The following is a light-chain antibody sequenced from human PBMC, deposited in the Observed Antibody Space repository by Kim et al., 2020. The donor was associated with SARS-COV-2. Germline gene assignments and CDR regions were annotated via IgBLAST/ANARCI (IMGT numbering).Light chain of an antibody. Sequence: EIVLTQSPATLSVSPGEGATLTCTASQSVSNNVAWYQHKPGQAPRLLIYTVSIRAAGIPARFSGGGSGTQFTLTISSLQSEDFAVYYCQQCNLFPWTFGQGTKLEI. V-gene: IGKV3-15*01. CDR1: QSVSNN. J-gene: IGKJ2*02. CDR2: TVS. CDR3: QQCNLFPWT.